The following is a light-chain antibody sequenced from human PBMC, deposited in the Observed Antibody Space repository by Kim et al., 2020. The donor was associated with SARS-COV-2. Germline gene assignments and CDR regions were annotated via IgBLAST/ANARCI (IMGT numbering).Light chain of an antibody. Sequence: SPGQTARITCSGDRLGNKYVCWYQQKSGQSPVLVMYQDTKRPSGIPERFSGSNSANTATLTISETQAMAEADYYCQAWDSSTAGVFGTGTKVTVL. CDR2: QDT. CDR3: QAWDSSTAGV. CDR1: RLGNKY. J-gene: IGLJ1*01. V-gene: IGLV3-1*01.